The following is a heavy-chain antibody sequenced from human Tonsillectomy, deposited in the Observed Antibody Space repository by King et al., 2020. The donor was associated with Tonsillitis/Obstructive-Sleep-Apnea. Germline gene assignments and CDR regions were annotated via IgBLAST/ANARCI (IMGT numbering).Heavy chain of an antibody. J-gene: IGHJ5*02. Sequence: VQLVESGGGVVQPGRSLRLSCAASGFTLSSYGMHWVRQAPGKGLEWVAVIWYDGSNKYYADSVKGRFTISRDNSKNTLYLQMNSLRAEDTAVYYCAGGNGVWENWFDPWGQGTLVTVSS. CDR1: GFTLSSYG. CDR3: AGGNGVWENWFDP. D-gene: IGHD2-8*01. CDR2: IWYDGSNK. V-gene: IGHV3-33*01.